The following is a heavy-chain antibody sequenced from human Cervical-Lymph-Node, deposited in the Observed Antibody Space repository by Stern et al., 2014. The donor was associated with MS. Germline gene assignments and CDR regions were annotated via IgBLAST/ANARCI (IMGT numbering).Heavy chain of an antibody. CDR2: IYLSGNT. V-gene: IGHV4-59*01. D-gene: IGHD3-22*01. CDR3: ARGGTQYYYDSSGFSS. CDR1: GGSISDYY. Sequence: QLQLQESGPGLVKSSETLSLTCTVSGGSISDYYWSWIRQPPGKGLEWIGYIYLSGNTNYNPSLKSRVTISVDTSKNQLCLRLSYVTAADTAVYYCARGGTQYYYDSSGFSSWGQGTLVTVSS. J-gene: IGHJ5*02.